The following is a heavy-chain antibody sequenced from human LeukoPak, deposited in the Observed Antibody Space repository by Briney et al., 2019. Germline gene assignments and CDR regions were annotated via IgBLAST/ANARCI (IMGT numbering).Heavy chain of an antibody. CDR3: ARDGRGEFDY. Sequence: GGSLRLSCAASGFTLSSYNMNWVRRAPGKGLEWASHISGSSNTIYHADSVKGRFTISRDNAKNSLYLHMNGLRAEDTAVYFCARDGRGEFDYWGQGTLVTVCS. J-gene: IGHJ4*02. V-gene: IGHV3-48*01. CDR1: GFTLSSYN. D-gene: IGHD3-10*01. CDR2: ISGSSNTI.